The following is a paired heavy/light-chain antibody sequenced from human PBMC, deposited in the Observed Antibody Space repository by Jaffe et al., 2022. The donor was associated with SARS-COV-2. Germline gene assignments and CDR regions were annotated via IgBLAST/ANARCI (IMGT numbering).Heavy chain of an antibody. D-gene: IGHD2-2*02. CDR1: GFMFNTYG. Sequence: QVQVVESGGGVVQPGRSLRLSCAASGFMFNTYGMHWVRQAPGKGLEWVAVISHDGSNKYYVDSVKGRFTISRDNSKNTLYLQMNSLRVEDTAIYYCAKAGCSSTSCYTNCWGQGTLVTVSS. V-gene: IGHV3-30*18. J-gene: IGHJ4*02. CDR2: ISHDGSNK. CDR3: AKAGCSSTSCYTNC.
Light chain of an antibody. J-gene: IGKJ2*01. CDR3: QQYYSTPYT. CDR1: QSVLSSSNNKNY. CDR2: WAS. V-gene: IGKV4-1*01. Sequence: DIVMTQSPDSPAVSLGERATINCKSSQSVLSSSNNKNYLAWYQQKPGQPPKLLIYWASTREFGVPDRFSGSGSGTDFTLTISSLQAEDVAVYYCQQYYSTPYTFGQGTELEIK.